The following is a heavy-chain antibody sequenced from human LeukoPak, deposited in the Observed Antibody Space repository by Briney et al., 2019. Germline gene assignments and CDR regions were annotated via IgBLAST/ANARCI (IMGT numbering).Heavy chain of an antibody. CDR1: GFTFSSYA. Sequence: GGSLRLSCAASGFTFSSYAMSWVRQAPGKGLEWVSAISGSGGSTYYADSVKGRLTISRDNSKNTLYLQMNSLRAEDTAVYFCTTDPRWELLWGDFWGQGTLVTVSS. V-gene: IGHV3-23*01. J-gene: IGHJ4*02. D-gene: IGHD1-26*01. CDR2: ISGSGGST. CDR3: TTDPRWELLWGDF.